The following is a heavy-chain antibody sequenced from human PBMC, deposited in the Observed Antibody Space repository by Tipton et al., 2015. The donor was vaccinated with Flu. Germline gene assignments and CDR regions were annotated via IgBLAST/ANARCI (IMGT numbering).Heavy chain of an antibody. CDR3: ARVGSGSYFHYYYGMDV. Sequence: GLVKPSETLSLTCTVSGGSISSSSYYWGWIRQPPGKGLEWIGSIYYSGSTYYNPSLKSRVTISVDTSKNQFSLKLSSVTAADTAVYYCARVGSGSYFHYYYGMDVWGQGTTVTVSS. V-gene: IGHV4-39*07. D-gene: IGHD1-26*01. J-gene: IGHJ6*02. CDR1: GGSISSSSYY. CDR2: IYYSGST.